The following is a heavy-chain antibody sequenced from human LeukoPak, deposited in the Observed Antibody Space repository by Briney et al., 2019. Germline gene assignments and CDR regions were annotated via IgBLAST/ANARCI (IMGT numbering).Heavy chain of an antibody. CDR2: IRQDGSQK. CDR1: GFTFSSYW. J-gene: IGHJ4*02. Sequence: GGSLRLSCAASGFTFSSYWMSWVRQAPGKGLEWVATIRQDGSQKYYVDSVKGRFTISRDNAKNSLYLQMNSLRAEDTAVYYCASPRYDSRTFDYWGQGTLVTVSS. CDR3: ASPRYDSRTFDY. V-gene: IGHV3-7*01. D-gene: IGHD3-16*01.